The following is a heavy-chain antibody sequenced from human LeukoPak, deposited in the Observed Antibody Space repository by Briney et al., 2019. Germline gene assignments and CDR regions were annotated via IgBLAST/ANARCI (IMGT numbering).Heavy chain of an antibody. V-gene: IGHV1-24*01. CDR2: FDPEDGET. D-gene: IGHD3-3*01. J-gene: IGHJ4*02. Sequence: VASVKVSCKVSGYTLTELSMHWVRQAPGKGLEWMGGFDPEDGETIYAQKFQGRVTMTEDTSTDTAYMELSSLRSEDTAVYYCATGRAIFGSDDYWGQGTLVTVSS. CDR3: ATGRAIFGSDDY. CDR1: GYTLTELS.